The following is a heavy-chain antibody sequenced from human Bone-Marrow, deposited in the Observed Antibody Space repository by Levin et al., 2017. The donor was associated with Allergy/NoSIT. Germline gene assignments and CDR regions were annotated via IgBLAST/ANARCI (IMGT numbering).Heavy chain of an antibody. D-gene: IGHD1-26*01. CDR2: VFHTGTT. CDR3: VRDGGYQLLPLLSYFDY. Sequence: GSLRLSCSVSGYSIRSAYYWGWIRQTPGKGLEWIGSVFHTGTTSYNPSLQSRVTMSRDTSKNHFSLQLRSVTAADTAIYYCVRDGGYQLLPLLSYFDYWGQGVLVTVSS. J-gene: IGHJ4*02. V-gene: IGHV4-38-2*02. CDR1: GYSIRSAYY.